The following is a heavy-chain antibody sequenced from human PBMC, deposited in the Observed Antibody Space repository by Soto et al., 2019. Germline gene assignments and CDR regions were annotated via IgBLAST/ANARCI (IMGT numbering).Heavy chain of an antibody. CDR1: CGSFSGYY. CDR2: INHSGST. CDR3: ARQPGYYDILTGYSTYYFDY. J-gene: IGHJ4*02. V-gene: IGHV4-34*01. Sequence: SETLSLTCAVYCGSFSGYYWSWIRQPPGKGLEWIGEINHSGSTNYNPSLKSRVTMSVDTSKNQFSLKLSSVTAADTAVYYCARQPGYYDILTGYSTYYFDYWGQGTPVTVSS. D-gene: IGHD3-9*01.